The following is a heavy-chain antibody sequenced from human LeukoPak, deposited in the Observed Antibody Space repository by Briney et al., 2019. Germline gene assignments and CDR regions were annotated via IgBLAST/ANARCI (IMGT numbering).Heavy chain of an antibody. D-gene: IGHD2-15*01. CDR3: AKDLDAGVVVVAAVMFCFDP. V-gene: IGHV3-23*01. J-gene: IGHJ5*02. CDR1: GFTFRNYA. CDR2: ISGTGGST. Sequence: GGSLRLSCAASGFTFRNYAMNWVRQAPGKGLEWVSAISGTGGSTFYADSVKGRFTIARDNSQNTLFLQMNSLRAEDTAVYYCAKDLDAGVVVVAAVMFCFDPWGQGTLVTVSS.